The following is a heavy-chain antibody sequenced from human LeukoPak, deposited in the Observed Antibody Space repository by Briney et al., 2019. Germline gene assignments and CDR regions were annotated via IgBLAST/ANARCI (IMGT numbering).Heavy chain of an antibody. CDR1: GFTFSSYG. CDR2: IRYDGSNK. V-gene: IGHV3-30*02. Sequence: PGGSPRLSCAASGFTFSSYGMHWVRQAPGKGLEWVAFIRYDGSNKYYADSVKGRFTISRDNSKNTLYLQVNSLRAEDTAVYYCAAMVRGVIRNWFDPWGQGTLVTVSS. J-gene: IGHJ5*02. CDR3: AAMVRGVIRNWFDP. D-gene: IGHD3-10*01.